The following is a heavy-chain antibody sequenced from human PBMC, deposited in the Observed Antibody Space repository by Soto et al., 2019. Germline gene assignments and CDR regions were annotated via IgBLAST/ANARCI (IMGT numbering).Heavy chain of an antibody. V-gene: IGHV3-23*01. CDR3: AKDLGTDDFWSAYYTYYYMDV. CDR2: ISGSGDNT. Sequence: EVQLLESGGGLVQPGGSLRLSCAASVFTFSSYALNWVRQAPGKGLEWVSVISGSGDNTYYADSVKGRFTISRDNSKNTLYLQMNSLRAEDTAVYYCAKDLGTDDFWSAYYTYYYMDVWGKGTTVTDSS. D-gene: IGHD3-3*01. CDR1: VFTFSSYA. J-gene: IGHJ6*03.